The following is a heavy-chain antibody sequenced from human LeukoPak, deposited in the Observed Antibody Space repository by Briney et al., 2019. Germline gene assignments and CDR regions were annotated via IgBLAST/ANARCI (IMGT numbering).Heavy chain of an antibody. V-gene: IGHV1-18*01. CDR2: ISAYNGNT. CDR3: PRDFSHYYGSGSYFAFDI. D-gene: IGHD3-10*01. CDR1: GYTFTSYG. Sequence: ASVKVSCQASGYTFTSYGISWVRPAPGQGLEWMGWISAYNGNTNYVQKLQGRVTMTTDTSTSTAYMELRSLRSDDTAVYYCPRDFSHYYGSGSYFAFDIWGQGTMVTVSS. J-gene: IGHJ3*02.